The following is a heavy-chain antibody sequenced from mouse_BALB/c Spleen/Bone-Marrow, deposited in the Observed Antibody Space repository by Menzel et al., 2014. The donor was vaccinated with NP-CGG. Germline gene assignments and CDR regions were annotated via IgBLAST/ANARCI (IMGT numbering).Heavy chain of an antibody. CDR1: GFDFRRYW. D-gene: IGHD2-3*01. J-gene: IGHJ2*01. CDR3: ARLGYYGYFVG. CDR2: INPESSTI. V-gene: IGHV4-1*02. Sequence: EVQLQQSGGGLVQPGGSLKLSCAASGFDFRRYWMSWVRQAPGKGLEWIGEINPESSTINYTPSLKDKFIISRDNAKNTLYLQMSKVRSEDTALYYCARLGYYGYFVGWGQGTTLTVSS.